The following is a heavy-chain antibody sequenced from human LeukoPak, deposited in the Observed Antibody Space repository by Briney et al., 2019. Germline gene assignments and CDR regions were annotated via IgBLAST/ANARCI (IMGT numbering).Heavy chain of an antibody. CDR2: ISYDGSNK. D-gene: IGHD2-15*01. V-gene: IGHV3-30*18. Sequence: PGRSLRLSCAASGFTFSTYGMHWVRQAPGKGLEWVAVISYDGSNKHYADSVKGRFTISRDNSKNTLYLQMNSLRPEDTAVYYCAKDQGLRASNAWCSGGTCYSGSDYWGQGTLVTVSS. CDR3: AKDQGLRASNAWCSGGTCYSGSDY. J-gene: IGHJ4*02. CDR1: GFTFSTYG.